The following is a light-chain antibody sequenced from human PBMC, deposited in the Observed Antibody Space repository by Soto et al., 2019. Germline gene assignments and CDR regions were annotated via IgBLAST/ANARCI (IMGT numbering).Light chain of an antibody. CDR3: QQYGSSPWT. V-gene: IGKV3-20*01. CDR2: GAS. Sequence: EIVLTQSPGTLSLSPGERATLSCRASQSVSNNYLAWYQQKPGQAPRLLIYGASTRATGIPARFSGSGSGTDFTLTIIRLEPEDFAVYYCQQYGSSPWTFGQGTKVDIK. CDR1: QSVSNNY. J-gene: IGKJ1*01.